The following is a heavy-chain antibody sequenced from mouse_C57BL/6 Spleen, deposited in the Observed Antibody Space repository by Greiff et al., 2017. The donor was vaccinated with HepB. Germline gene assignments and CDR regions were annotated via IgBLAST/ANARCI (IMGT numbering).Heavy chain of an antibody. J-gene: IGHJ2*01. D-gene: IGHD1-1*01. CDR1: GYTFTSYW. CDR2: IYPSDSET. V-gene: IGHV1-61*01. Sequence: VQLQQPGAELVRPGSSVKLSCKASGYTFTSYWMDWVKQRPGQGLEWIGNIYPSDSETHYNQKFKDKATLTVDKSSSTAYMQLSSLTSEDSAVYYCARDYGSRFDYWGQGTTLTVSS. CDR3: ARDYGSRFDY.